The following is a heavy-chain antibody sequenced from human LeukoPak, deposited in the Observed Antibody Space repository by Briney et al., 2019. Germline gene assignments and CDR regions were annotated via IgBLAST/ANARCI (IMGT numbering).Heavy chain of an antibody. CDR3: ARLVVPAARYYYYYMDV. J-gene: IGHJ6*03. CDR2: IIPIFGTA. V-gene: IGHV1-69*13. Sequence: VASVKVSCKASGGTFSSYAISWVRQAPGQGLEWMGGIIPIFGTASYAQKFQGRVTITADESTSTAYMELSSLRSEDTAVYYCARLVVPAARYYYYYMDVWGKGTTVTVSS. CDR1: GGTFSSYA. D-gene: IGHD2-2*01.